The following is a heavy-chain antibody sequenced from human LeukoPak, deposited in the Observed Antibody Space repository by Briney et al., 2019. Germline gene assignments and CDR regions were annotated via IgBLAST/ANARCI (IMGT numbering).Heavy chain of an antibody. CDR1: GGTFSNYA. D-gene: IGHD5-12*01. CDR3: ARLRGYSGYDLGDYFDY. Sequence: SVKVSCKASGGTFSNYAISWVRQAPGQGLEWMGRIIPIFGTANYAQKFQGRVTITTDESTSTAYMELSSLRSEDTAVYYCARLRGYSGYDLGDYFDYWGQGTLVTVSS. J-gene: IGHJ4*02. V-gene: IGHV1-69*05. CDR2: IIPIFGTA.